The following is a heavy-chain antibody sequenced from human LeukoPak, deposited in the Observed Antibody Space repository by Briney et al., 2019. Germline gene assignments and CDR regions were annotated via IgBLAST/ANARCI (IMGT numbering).Heavy chain of an antibody. D-gene: IGHD3-3*01. CDR3: ATASQFWSGYYYFDY. J-gene: IGHJ4*02. CDR1: GFTFSSYA. Sequence: GGSLRLSCAASGFTFSSYAMSWVRQAPGKGVEGVSAISCSGGSTYYADSVKGRFTISRDNSKNTLYLQMNSLRAEDTDVYYCATASQFWSGYYYFDYWGQGTLVTVSS. V-gene: IGHV3-23*01. CDR2: ISCSGGST.